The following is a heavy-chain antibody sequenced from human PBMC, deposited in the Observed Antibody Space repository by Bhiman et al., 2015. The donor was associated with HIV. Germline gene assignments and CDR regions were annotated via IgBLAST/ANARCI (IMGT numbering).Heavy chain of an antibody. CDR2: IDSDGSST. V-gene: IGHV3-74*01. CDR3: ARDQITIFGVVLTYGMDV. J-gene: IGHJ6*02. Sequence: EVQLVESGGGLVQPGGSLRLSCAASGFTFSSYWMHWVRQAPGKGLVWVSRIDSDGSSTTYADSVKGRFTISRDNAKNTLYLQMNSLRAEDTAVYYCARDQITIFGVVLTYGMDVWGQGTTVTVSS. D-gene: IGHD3-3*01. CDR1: GFTFSSYW.